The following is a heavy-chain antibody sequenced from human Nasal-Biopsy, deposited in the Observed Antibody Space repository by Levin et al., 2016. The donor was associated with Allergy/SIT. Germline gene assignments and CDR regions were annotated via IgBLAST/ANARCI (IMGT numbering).Heavy chain of an antibody. CDR2: ISDTAGST. V-gene: IGHV3-23*01. CDR3: VKEGGPLHGNYFDP. Sequence: GGSLRLSCAASGFTFSDYAMSWVRQAPGKGLEWVSGISDTAGSTYYADSVKGRFTISRDNSKNTLFLMMNRLRAEDTAIYYCVKEGGPLHGNYFDPWGQGTLVTVSS. CDR1: GFTFSDYA. D-gene: IGHD1-26*01. J-gene: IGHJ5*02.